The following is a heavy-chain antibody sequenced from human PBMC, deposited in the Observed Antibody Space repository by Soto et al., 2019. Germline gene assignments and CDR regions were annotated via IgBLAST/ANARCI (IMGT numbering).Heavy chain of an antibody. CDR3: ARRLYGDYDY. V-gene: IGHV1-18*01. Sequence: ASVKVSCKASGYSFTSCGITCVRQAPGQGLEWMGWISTYNGNTNYAQKLQDRVTLTTDTSTSTTYMELRSLRSDDTAVYYCARRLYGDYDYWGQGTLVTVSS. CDR2: ISTYNGNT. CDR1: GYSFTSCG. J-gene: IGHJ4*02. D-gene: IGHD4-17*01.